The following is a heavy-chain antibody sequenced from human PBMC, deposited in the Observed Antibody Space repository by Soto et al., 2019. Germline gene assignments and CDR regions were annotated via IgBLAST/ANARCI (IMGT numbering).Heavy chain of an antibody. J-gene: IGHJ6*02. D-gene: IGHD2-8*02. CDR3: AGAEAKWVFASAGTNNYVLSF. CDR1: GDSVSSNSAA. V-gene: IGHV6-1*01. CDR2: TYYRSKWYN. Sequence: SQTLSLTCAISGDSVSSNSAAWNWIRQSPSRGLEWLGRTYYRSKWYNDYAVSVKSRITINPDTSKNQFSLQLNSVTPEDTVLYSCAGAEAKWVFASAGTNNYVLSFRAQGTT.